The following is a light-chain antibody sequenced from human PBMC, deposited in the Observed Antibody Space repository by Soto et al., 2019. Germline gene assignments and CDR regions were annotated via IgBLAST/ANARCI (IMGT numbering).Light chain of an antibody. CDR1: QSVTGSY. Sequence: EIVLTQSPGTLSLSPGERASVSCRASQSVTGSYLAWYQQKPGQAPRLLIYEASSRATGIPDRFSGSGSGTDFTLTIRRLEPEGFSVYYCHQDANSPRAFGQGTKVEI. CDR2: EAS. J-gene: IGKJ1*01. CDR3: HQDANSPRA. V-gene: IGKV3-20*01.